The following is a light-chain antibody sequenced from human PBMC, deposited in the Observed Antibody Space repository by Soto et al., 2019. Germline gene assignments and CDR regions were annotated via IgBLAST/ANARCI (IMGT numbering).Light chain of an antibody. Sequence: QSVLTQPPSVSGAPGQRVTISCTGSSSNIGAGYDVHWYQQFPGTVPKLLIVGNTNRPSGVPDRFSGSKSGTSASLAFTGLQAEDEADYYCQSYDSSLSAVVFGGGTKLTVL. CDR2: GNT. J-gene: IGLJ3*02. V-gene: IGLV1-40*01. CDR3: QSYDSSLSAVV. CDR1: SSNIGAGYD.